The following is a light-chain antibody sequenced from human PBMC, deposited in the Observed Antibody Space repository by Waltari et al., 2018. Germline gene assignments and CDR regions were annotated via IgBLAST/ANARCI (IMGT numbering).Light chain of an antibody. CDR2: VNSDGSH. Sequence: QLVLTQSPSPSAPLRASVKLNCPLSRGPTPNITAWPQQKPEKGPRYLTKVNSDGSHNKGVEIPDRFSGSSSGAERYLTISSLQSEDEADYYCQTGGHGTWVFGGGTRLTVL. V-gene: IGLV4-69*01. CDR3: QTGGHGTWV. J-gene: IGLJ3*02. CDR1: RGPTPNI.